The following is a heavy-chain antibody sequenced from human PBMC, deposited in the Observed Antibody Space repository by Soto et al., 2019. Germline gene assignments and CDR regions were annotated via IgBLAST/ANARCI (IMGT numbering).Heavy chain of an antibody. J-gene: IGHJ4*02. D-gene: IGHD2-15*01. V-gene: IGHV3-30*18. Sequence: QVQLVESGGGVVQPGRSLRLSCAASGFIFSSYGMHWVRQAPGKGLEWVAVISYDGSNKYYADSVKGRFTISRDNSKNTLYLQMTSLRAEATAVYYCAKDRRKVVVAAPFDYWGQGTLVTVSS. CDR2: ISYDGSNK. CDR3: AKDRRKVVVAAPFDY. CDR1: GFIFSSYG.